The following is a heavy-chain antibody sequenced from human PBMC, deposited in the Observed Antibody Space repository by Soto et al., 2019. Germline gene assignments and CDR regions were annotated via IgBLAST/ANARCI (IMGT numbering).Heavy chain of an antibody. Sequence: ESGPTLVNPTQTLTLTCTFSGFSLSTSGVGVGWIRQPPGKALEWLALIYWNDDKRYSPSLKSRHTITKDTSKNQVVLTMTNTDPVDTATYYCAHRRRSSDDDYWGQGALVTVSS. J-gene: IGHJ4*02. V-gene: IGHV2-5*01. CDR2: IYWNDDK. CDR3: AHRRRSSDDDY. D-gene: IGHD6-6*01. CDR1: GFSLSTSGVG.